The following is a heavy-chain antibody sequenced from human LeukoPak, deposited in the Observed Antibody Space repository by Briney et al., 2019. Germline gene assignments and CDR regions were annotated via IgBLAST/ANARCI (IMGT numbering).Heavy chain of an antibody. V-gene: IGHV4-39*07. Sequence: SETLSLTCTVSGGSISSSSYYWGWIRQPPGKGLEWIGSIYYSGSTYYNPSLKSRVTISVDTSKNQFSLKLGSVTAADTAVYYCARDPSKYYYDSSRGVLQLVTSGWFDPWGQGTLVTVSS. CDR1: GGSISSSSYY. CDR2: IYYSGST. J-gene: IGHJ5*02. CDR3: ARDPSKYYYDSSRGVLQLVTSGWFDP. D-gene: IGHD3-22*01.